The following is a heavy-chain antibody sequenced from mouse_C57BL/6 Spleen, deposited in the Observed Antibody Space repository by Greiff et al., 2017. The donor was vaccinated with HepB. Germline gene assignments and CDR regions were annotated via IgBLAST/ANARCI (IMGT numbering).Heavy chain of an antibody. CDR2: IYPGDGDT. CDR1: GYAFSSSW. Sequence: VKVVESGPELVKPGASVKISCKASGYAFSSSWMNWVKQRPGKGLEWIGRIYPGDGDTNYNGKFKGKATLTADKSSSTAYMQLSSLTSEDSAVYFCAREAQADYWGQGTTLTVSS. CDR3: AREAQADY. J-gene: IGHJ2*01. D-gene: IGHD3-2*02. V-gene: IGHV1-82*01.